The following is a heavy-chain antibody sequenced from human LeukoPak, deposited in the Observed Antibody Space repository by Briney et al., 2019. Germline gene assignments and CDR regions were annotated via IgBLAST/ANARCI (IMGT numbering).Heavy chain of an antibody. CDR2: IKSDGSST. CDR3: AKDNSPGWFDP. V-gene: IGHV3-74*01. J-gene: IGHJ5*02. D-gene: IGHD4-11*01. Sequence: QPGGSLRLSCTASGFAYSGSSMHWVRQAPGKGLEWVSRIKSDGSSTSYADSVKGRFTISRDNAKNTVYLQMNSLRAEDTAIYYCAKDNSPGWFDPWGQGTLVSVSS. CDR1: GFAYSGSS.